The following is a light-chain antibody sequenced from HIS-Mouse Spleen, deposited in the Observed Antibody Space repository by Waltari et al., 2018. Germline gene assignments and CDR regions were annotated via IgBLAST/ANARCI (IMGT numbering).Light chain of an antibody. CDR2: AAS. V-gene: IGKV1-39*01. CDR3: QLSYSTPRT. Sequence: DIQMTQSPSSLSASVGDRVTITCRASQSISSYLNWYQQKPGKAPKLLIYAASSLQSGVPSRFSGSGSGTDFTLTISSLRPEDFATYYCQLSYSTPRTFGQGTKVEIK. CDR1: QSISSY. J-gene: IGKJ1*01.